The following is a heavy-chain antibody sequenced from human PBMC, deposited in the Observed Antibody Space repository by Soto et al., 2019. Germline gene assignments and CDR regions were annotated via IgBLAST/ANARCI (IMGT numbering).Heavy chain of an antibody. D-gene: IGHD6-6*01. Sequence: PGGSLRLSCAASGFTLSDYYMSWIRQAPGKGLEWVSYISSSSSYTNYADSVKGRFTISRDNAKNSLYLQMNSLRAEDTAVYYCARARTQSSHFDYWGQGTLVTVSS. CDR2: ISSSSSYT. J-gene: IGHJ4*02. CDR3: ARARTQSSHFDY. V-gene: IGHV3-11*06. CDR1: GFTLSDYY.